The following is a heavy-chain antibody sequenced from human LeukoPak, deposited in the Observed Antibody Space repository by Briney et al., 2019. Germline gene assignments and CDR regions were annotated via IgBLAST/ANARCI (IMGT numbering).Heavy chain of an antibody. CDR3: AREAGPYCGGDCYIDY. V-gene: IGHV4-31*03. J-gene: IGHJ4*02. Sequence: SQTLSLTCTVSGGSISSGGYYWSWFPQHPEKGLEGIGYISSSGNTHYTPSLKSRITISVDTSENQFTLRLSSVTAADTAVYYCAREAGPYCGGDCYIDYWGQGTLVTVSS. CDR2: ISSSGNT. CDR1: GGSISSGGYY. D-gene: IGHD2-21*02.